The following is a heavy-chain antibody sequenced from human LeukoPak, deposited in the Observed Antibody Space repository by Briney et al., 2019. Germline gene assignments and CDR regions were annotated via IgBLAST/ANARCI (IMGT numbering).Heavy chain of an antibody. CDR3: ARLPATNHYGDHFDY. J-gene: IGHJ4*02. Sequence: GGSLRLSCAASGFTFSSYEMNWVRQAPGKGLEWVSYISSSGSTIYYADSVKGRFTISRDNAKNSLYLQMNSLRAEDTAVYYCARLPATNHYGDHFDYWGQGTLVTVSS. CDR2: ISSSGSTI. V-gene: IGHV3-48*03. CDR1: GFTFSSYE. D-gene: IGHD4-17*01.